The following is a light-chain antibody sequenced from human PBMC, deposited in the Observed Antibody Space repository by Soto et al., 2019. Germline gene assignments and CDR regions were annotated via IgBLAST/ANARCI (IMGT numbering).Light chain of an antibody. V-gene: IGLV2-8*01. CDR2: EVT. CDR3: SSYAGSSNWV. CDR1: SSDVGGYNS. J-gene: IGLJ2*01. Sequence: QSALTQPPSASGSPGQSVTISCTGTSSDVGGYNSVSWFQQHPGKAPKLMIYEVTKRPSGVPDRFSGSKSGNTASLTVSGLQADDEADYYCSSYAGSSNWVLGGGTKLTVL.